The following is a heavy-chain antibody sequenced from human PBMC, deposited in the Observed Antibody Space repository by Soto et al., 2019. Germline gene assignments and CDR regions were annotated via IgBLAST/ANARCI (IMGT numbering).Heavy chain of an antibody. V-gene: IGHV3-49*03. J-gene: IGHJ4*02. Sequence: GGSLRLSCTASGFTFGDYAMSWFRQAPGKGLEWVGFIRSKTYGGTTEYAASVKGRISISRDDSKNIAYLQMNSLKTEDTAVYFCSRVIPTTVRDDYWGQGTLVTVSS. CDR3: SRVIPTTVRDDY. CDR2: IRSKTYGGTT. D-gene: IGHD4-17*01. CDR1: GFTFGDYA.